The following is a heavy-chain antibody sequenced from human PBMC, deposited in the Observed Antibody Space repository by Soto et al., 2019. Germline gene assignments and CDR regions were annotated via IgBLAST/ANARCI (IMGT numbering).Heavy chain of an antibody. V-gene: IGHV4-61*01. CDR3: ARDFQGSGGEQQLNPDEDISGWYPRAYYFDY. D-gene: IGHD6-19*01. CDR1: GGSVSSGSYY. J-gene: IGHJ4*02. CDR2: IYYSGST. Sequence: SQTLSLTCTFSGGSVSSGSYYWSWIRQPPGKGLEWIGYIYYSGSTNYNPSLKSRVTISVDTSKNQFSLKLSAVTAAETAVYYCARDFQGSGGEQQLNPDEDISGWYPRAYYFDYWGQGTLVTVSS.